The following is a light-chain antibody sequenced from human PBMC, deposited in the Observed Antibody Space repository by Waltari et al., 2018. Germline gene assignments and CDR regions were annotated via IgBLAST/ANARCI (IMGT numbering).Light chain of an antibody. CDR1: RRIGSW. Sequence: DIQMTQFPSTLSASAGARVTIPCRASRRIGSWLAWCQQKPGEAPKVLIYNASILGSGVPSRFSGSGSGTEFTLTISSLQPDDFATYYWQQYQSPPWTFGQGTNVEIK. V-gene: IGKV1-5*01. J-gene: IGKJ1*01. CDR2: NAS. CDR3: QQYQSPPWT.